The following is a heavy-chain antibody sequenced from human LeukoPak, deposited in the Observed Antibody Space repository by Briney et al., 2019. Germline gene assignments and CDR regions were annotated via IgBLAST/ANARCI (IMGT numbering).Heavy chain of an antibody. Sequence: GGSLRLSCAASGFSFSDAWMSWVRQAPGKGLEWVGRIKSKTDGGTTDYAAPVKGRFTISRDDSKNTLYVQMNSLKIEDTAVYYCTTLMGSIGQWGQGTLVTVSP. D-gene: IGHD6-19*01. J-gene: IGHJ4*02. CDR3: TTLMGSIGQ. V-gene: IGHV3-15*01. CDR2: IKSKTDGGTT. CDR1: GFSFSDAW.